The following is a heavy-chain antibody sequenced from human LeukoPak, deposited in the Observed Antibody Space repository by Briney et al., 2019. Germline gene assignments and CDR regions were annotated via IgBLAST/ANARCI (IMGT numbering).Heavy chain of an antibody. CDR2: INTNSGGT. V-gene: IGHV1-2*02. D-gene: IGHD4-17*01. J-gene: IGHJ3*02. CDR3: ARVSGNSVTIESNGAFDI. Sequence: ASVKVSCKASGYTFTGYYMHWVRQAPGQGLEWMGWINTNSGGTNYAQKFQGRVTMTRDTSISTAYMELSRLRSDDTAVYYCARVSGNSVTIESNGAFDIWGQGTMVTVSS. CDR1: GYTFTGYY.